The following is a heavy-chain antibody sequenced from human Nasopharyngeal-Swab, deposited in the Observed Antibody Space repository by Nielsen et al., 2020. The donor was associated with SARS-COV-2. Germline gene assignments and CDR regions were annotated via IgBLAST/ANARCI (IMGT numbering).Heavy chain of an antibody. J-gene: IGHJ4*02. Sequence: ESLKISCAASVFTFDSYAMTWVRQAPGKGLEWVSSVTGSGSTTKYADSVKGRFTISRDNSNKKVYLQMHSLRAEDSAVYYCAKDRYCSGGACYFNGFDSWGQGTLVTVSS. CDR3: AKDRYCSGGACYFNGFDS. CDR1: VFTFDSYA. V-gene: IGHV3-23*01. D-gene: IGHD2-15*01. CDR2: VTGSGSTT.